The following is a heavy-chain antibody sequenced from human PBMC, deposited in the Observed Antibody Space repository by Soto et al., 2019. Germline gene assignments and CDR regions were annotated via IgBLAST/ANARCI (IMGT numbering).Heavy chain of an antibody. V-gene: IGHV3-23*01. CDR3: AISYDSSGYYLDY. J-gene: IGHJ4*02. D-gene: IGHD3-22*01. Sequence: PGGSLRLSCAASGFTFSSYAMSWVRQAPGKGLEWVSAISGSGGSTYYADSVKGRLTISRDNSKNTLYLQMNSLRAEDTAVYYCAISYDSSGYYLDYWGQGTLVTVSS. CDR2: ISGSGGST. CDR1: GFTFSSYA.